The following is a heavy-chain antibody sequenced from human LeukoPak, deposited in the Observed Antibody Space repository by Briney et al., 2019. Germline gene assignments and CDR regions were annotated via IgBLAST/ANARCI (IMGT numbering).Heavy chain of an antibody. CDR3: ARENSYYDSSGYYYGSGYFDF. J-gene: IGHJ4*02. CDR2: IYYSGST. V-gene: IGHV4-61*01. D-gene: IGHD3-22*01. Sequence: SETLSLTCTVSGGSISSSSYYWSWIRQPPGKGLEWIGYIYYSGSTNYNPSLQSRVTISVDTSNNQFSLRLSSVTAADTAVYYCARENSYYDSSGYYYGSGYFDFWGQGTLVTVSS. CDR1: GGSISSSSYY.